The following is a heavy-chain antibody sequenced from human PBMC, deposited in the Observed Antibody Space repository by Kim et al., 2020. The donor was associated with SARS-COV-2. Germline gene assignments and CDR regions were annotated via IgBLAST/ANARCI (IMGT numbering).Heavy chain of an antibody. Sequence: GGSLRLSCAASGFTFDDYAMHWVRQAPGKGLEWVSGISWNSGSIGYADSVKGRFTISRDNAKNSLYLQMNSLRAEDTALYYCAKDTLPLLWFGELSGGAFDIWGQGTMVTVSS. CDR1: GFTFDDYA. D-gene: IGHD3-10*01. V-gene: IGHV3-9*01. CDR3: AKDTLPLLWFGELSGGAFDI. J-gene: IGHJ3*02. CDR2: ISWNSGSI.